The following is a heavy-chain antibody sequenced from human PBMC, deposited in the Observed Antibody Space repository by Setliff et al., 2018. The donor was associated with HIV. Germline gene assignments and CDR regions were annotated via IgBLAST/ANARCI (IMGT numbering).Heavy chain of an antibody. J-gene: IGHJ3*02. Sequence: SVKVSCKASGGTFSSYAISWVRQAPGQGLEWMGGIIPIFGTANYAQKFQGRVTITADESTSTAYMELSSLRSEDTAVYYCAREDGSYDGGRGAFEIWGQGTMVTVSS. CDR1: GGTFSSYA. CDR3: AREDGSYDGGRGAFEI. CDR2: IIPIFGTA. V-gene: IGHV1-69*13. D-gene: IGHD1-26*01.